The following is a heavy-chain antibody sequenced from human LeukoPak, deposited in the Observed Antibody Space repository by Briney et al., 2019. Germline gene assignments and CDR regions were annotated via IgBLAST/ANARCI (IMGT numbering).Heavy chain of an antibody. V-gene: IGHV3-21*04. Sequence: GGSLRLSCAASGFTFSSYCMNWVRQAPGKGLEWVSSISSSSSYIYYADSVKGRFTISRDNAKNSLYPQMNSLRAADTAVYYCARVGYDAFDIWGQGTMVTVSS. CDR2: ISSSSSYI. CDR1: GFTFSSYC. CDR3: ARVGYDAFDI. J-gene: IGHJ3*02. D-gene: IGHD5-12*01.